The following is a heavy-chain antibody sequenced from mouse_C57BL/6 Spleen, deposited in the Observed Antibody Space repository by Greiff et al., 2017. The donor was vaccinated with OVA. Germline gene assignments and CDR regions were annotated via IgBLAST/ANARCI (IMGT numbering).Heavy chain of an antibody. D-gene: IGHD1-1*01. J-gene: IGHJ1*03. CDR3: ARERTVDWYFDV. CDR2: INPNNGGT. CDR1: GYTFTDYN. Sequence: VQLQQSGPELVKPGASVKMSCKASGYTFTDYNMHWVKQSHGKSLEWIGSINPNNGGTSYNQKFKGKATLTVNKSSSTAYMELRSLTSEDSAVYYCARERTVDWYFDVWGTGTTVTVSS. V-gene: IGHV1-22*01.